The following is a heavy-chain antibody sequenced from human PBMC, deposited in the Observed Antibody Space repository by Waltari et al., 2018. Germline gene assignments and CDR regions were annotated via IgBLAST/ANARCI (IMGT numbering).Heavy chain of an antibody. CDR2: INADGHSR. CDR3: AKADFGNPYWFFDL. J-gene: IGHJ2*01. D-gene: IGHD3-10*01. V-gene: IGHV3-23*01. CDR1: GFMFSIYP. Sequence: EGQLLESGGGLVQTGGSLRLSCAASGFMFSIYPMTWVRQAPGKGRECVSTINADGHSRNYADSVQGRFTISRDNSKNILDLQMNTLRAEDTAVYFCAKADFGNPYWFFDLWGRGTLLTVSS.